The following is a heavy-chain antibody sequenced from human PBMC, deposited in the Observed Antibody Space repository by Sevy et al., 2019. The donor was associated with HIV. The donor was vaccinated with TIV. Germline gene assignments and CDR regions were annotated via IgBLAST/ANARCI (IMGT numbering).Heavy chain of an antibody. CDR2: FDPEDDKT. CDR1: GYTLTQLS. V-gene: IGHV1-24*01. CDR3: AREGTLITMLL. Sequence: ASVKVSCKVSGYTLTQLSMHWVRQAPGKGLEWMGTFDPEDDKTIYAQKFQGRVTMTEDKSTDTAYMELRSLRSDDTAVYYCAREGTLITMLLWGQGTLVTVSS. D-gene: IGHD3-10*02. J-gene: IGHJ4*02.